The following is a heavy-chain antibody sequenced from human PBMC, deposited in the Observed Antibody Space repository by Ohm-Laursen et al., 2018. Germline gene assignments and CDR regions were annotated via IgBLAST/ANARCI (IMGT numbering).Heavy chain of an antibody. CDR3: ARDRDWAIDY. CDR1: GFTFSDHG. CDR2: INAYKNDL. J-gene: IGHJ4*02. D-gene: IGHD3/OR15-3a*01. Sequence: GSLRLSCAASGFTFSDHGMNWVRQAPGKGLEWLPYINAYKNDLFYADSVKGRFTISRDNAENLLYLQMDRLRDDDTAVYYCARDRDWAIDYWGQGTLVTVSS. V-gene: IGHV3-48*02.